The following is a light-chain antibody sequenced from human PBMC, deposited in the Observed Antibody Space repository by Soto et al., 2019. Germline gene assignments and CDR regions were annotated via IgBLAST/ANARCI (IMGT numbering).Light chain of an antibody. J-gene: IGKJ1*01. CDR3: HQRQSWPRT. Sequence: EIVLTQSPATLSSFPGDRVTLSCRASQCINTRLAWYQHRPGQAPRLLIYQTSIRAAGIPARFSASGTGTGFTLTISDVQPEDFAVYYCHQRQSWPRTFGQGTKVDI. CDR1: QCINTR. CDR2: QTS. V-gene: IGKV3-11*01.